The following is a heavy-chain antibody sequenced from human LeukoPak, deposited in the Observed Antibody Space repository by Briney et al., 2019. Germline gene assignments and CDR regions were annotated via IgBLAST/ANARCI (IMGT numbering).Heavy chain of an antibody. CDR2: ISSSGSTI. CDR3: ARDQTGTAPGGYGMDV. D-gene: IGHD1-1*01. CDR1: GFTFSSYE. J-gene: IGHJ6*02. V-gene: IGHV3-48*03. Sequence: GGSLRLSCAASGFTFSSYEMNWVRQAPGKGLEWVSYISSSGSTIYYADSVKGRFTISRDNAKNSLYLQMNSLRAEGTAVYYCARDQTGTAPGGYGMDVWGQGTTVTVSS.